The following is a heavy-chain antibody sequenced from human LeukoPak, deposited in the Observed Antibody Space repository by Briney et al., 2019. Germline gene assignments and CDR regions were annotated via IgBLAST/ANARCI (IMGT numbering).Heavy chain of an antibody. Sequence: SETLSLTCTVSGGSISSYYWSWIRQPPGKGLEWIGYIYYSGSTNYNPSLKSRVTISVDTSKNQFSLKLSSVTAADTAVYYCARAGPRAARRISVLGAFDIGGQGTMVTVSS. V-gene: IGHV4-59*01. J-gene: IGHJ3*02. CDR2: IYYSGST. CDR3: ARAGPRAARRISVLGAFDI. CDR1: GGSISSYY. D-gene: IGHD6-6*01.